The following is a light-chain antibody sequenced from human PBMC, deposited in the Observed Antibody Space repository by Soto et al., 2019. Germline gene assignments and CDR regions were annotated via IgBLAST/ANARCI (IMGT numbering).Light chain of an antibody. CDR1: EDIEKH. CDR2: DAS. V-gene: IGKV1-33*01. CDR3: QHSDEFPFT. Sequence: GDRVTITCQASEDIEKHLNWFQLKPGKGPNLLIYDASTLATGVPSRFSGSGYGTDFTLAISSLQPEDIATYFCQHSDEFPFTFGGGTKVEIK. J-gene: IGKJ4*01.